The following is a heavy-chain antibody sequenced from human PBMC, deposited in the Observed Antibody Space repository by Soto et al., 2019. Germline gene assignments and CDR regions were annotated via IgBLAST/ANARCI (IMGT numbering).Heavy chain of an antibody. CDR2: ISSSSSTI. CDR3: VRDRDRITIFGVLRDAFDI. J-gene: IGHJ3*02. V-gene: IGHV3-21*01. Sequence: EVQLLESGGGLVKPGGSLRLSCAASGFTLTDYTMNWVRQAPGKGVEWVSSISSSSSTIYYADSVKGRFTIYKDNARNSLYLRMNSLRAEDTAVYYCVRDRDRITIFGVLRDAFDIWGQGTLVTVSS. CDR1: GFTLTDYT. D-gene: IGHD3-3*01.